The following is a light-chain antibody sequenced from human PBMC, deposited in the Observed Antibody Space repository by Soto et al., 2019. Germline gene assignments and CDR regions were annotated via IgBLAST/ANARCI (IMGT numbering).Light chain of an antibody. CDR2: AAS. CDR3: QYYNDYCWT. Sequence: DIQLTQSPSFLSASVGDRVTITCRASQGINSYLGWYQQKPGKAPKLLIYAASTLQSGVPSRFSGSGSGTEFTLTISSLQPDDFATYYCQYYNDYCWTFGQGTKVEIK. V-gene: IGKV1-9*01. CDR1: QGINSY. J-gene: IGKJ1*01.